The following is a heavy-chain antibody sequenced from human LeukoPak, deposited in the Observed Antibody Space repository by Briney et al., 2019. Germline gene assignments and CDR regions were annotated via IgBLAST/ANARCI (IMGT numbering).Heavy chain of an antibody. CDR2: LKEDGTEK. Sequence: GGSLRLPCASSGFTFSSYRMTWVRQAPGKGLEWVANLKEDGTEKYYVDSVKGRFTISRDNDKSSLYLQMDSLRAEDTAVYYCARMMASVPRGVPDYWGQGTLVTVSS. V-gene: IGHV3-7*01. CDR3: ARMMASVPRGVPDY. D-gene: IGHD5-24*01. J-gene: IGHJ4*02. CDR1: GFTFSSYR.